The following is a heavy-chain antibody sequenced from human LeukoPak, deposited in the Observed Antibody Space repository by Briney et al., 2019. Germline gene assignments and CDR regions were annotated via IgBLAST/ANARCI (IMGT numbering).Heavy chain of an antibody. D-gene: IGHD3-3*01. J-gene: IGHJ6*03. Sequence: GGSLRLSCAASGFTFSNYGTHWVRQAPGRGLECVAVIWYDGNHQYYADSVKGRFNISRDNSKNTLYLQMDSLRVEDTAVYYCAKGPTQVLRFLRDGKIYYMDVWGKGTSVLVSS. V-gene: IGHV3-33*06. CDR1: GFTFSNYG. CDR3: AKGPTQVLRFLRDGKIYYMDV. CDR2: IWYDGNHQ.